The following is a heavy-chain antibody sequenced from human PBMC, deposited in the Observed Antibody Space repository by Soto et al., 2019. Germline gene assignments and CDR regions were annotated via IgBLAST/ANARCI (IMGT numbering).Heavy chain of an antibody. V-gene: IGHV3-30-3*01. CDR1: GFIFNNYA. CDR3: ARGVDRLYNWIDI. CDR2: ISHDGSHK. D-gene: IGHD3-22*01. J-gene: IGHJ5*02. Sequence: QVQLVESGGGVVQPGGSLRLSCAASGFIFNNYALHWVRQAPGKGLEWVAVISHDGSHKYYAGSVKGRFTISRDYLQMNTLPAEDTAVYHCARGVDRLYNWIDIWGQGTLVTVSS.